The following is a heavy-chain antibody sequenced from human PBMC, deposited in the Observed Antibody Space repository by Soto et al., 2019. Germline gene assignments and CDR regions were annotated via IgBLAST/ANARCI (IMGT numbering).Heavy chain of an antibody. D-gene: IGHD1-7*01. CDR2: IYSSWST. Sequence: QVQLQESGPGLVKPSETLSLTCTVSGGSISSYYWSWIRQPPGKGLEWLGYIYSSWSTNYNPSLTSRLPTSVITAKNQFSLKLSSVTAADTAVYYCARDLKTVTTGYYYYYMAVWGKGTTVTVSS. CDR3: ARDLKTVTTGYYYYYMAV. CDR1: GGSISSYY. J-gene: IGHJ6*03. V-gene: IGHV4-59*01.